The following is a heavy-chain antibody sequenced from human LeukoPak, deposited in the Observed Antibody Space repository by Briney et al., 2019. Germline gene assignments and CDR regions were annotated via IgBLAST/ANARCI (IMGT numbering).Heavy chain of an antibody. CDR3: AKDGSTLNYYYYYMDV. CDR1: GFTFDYYA. V-gene: IGHV3-9*01. J-gene: IGHJ6*03. Sequence: GGSLRLSCAASGFTFDYYAMHWVRQAPGKGLEWVSGISWNSGSIGYADSVKGRFTISRDNAKNSLYLQMNSLRAEDTALYYCAKDGSTLNYYYYYMDVWGKGTTVTVSS. CDR2: ISWNSGSI. D-gene: IGHD2/OR15-2a*01.